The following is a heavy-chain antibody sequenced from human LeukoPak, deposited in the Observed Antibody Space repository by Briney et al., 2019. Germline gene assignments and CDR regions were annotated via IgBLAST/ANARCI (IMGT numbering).Heavy chain of an antibody. D-gene: IGHD1-26*01. CDR1: GDSSSISSFS. Sequence: PSETLSLTCIVSGDSSSISSFSWAWIRQPPGKPLEWIGTLYDSGRTYRYPSLRSRLSMSLETSKNEFSLRLSSVTAADTAVYFCARQREPRLLWELPSSFDSWGQGTLVTVS. V-gene: IGHV4-39*01. J-gene: IGHJ4*02. CDR3: ARQREPRLLWELPSSFDS. CDR2: LYDSGRT.